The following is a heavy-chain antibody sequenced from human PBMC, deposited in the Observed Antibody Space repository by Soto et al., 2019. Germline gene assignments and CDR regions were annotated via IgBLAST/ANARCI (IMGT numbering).Heavy chain of an antibody. CDR2: INHSGST. D-gene: IGHD4-17*01. CDR1: GGSFSGYY. J-gene: IGHJ4*02. Sequence: QVQLQQWGAGLLKPSETLSLTCAVYGGSFSGYYWSWIRQPPGKGLEWIGEINHSGSTNYNPSLKSRVTISVDTSKNQFSLKLSSVSAADTAVYYCARRRFRYGDSESPDYWGQGTLVTVSS. CDR3: ARRRFRYGDSESPDY. V-gene: IGHV4-34*01.